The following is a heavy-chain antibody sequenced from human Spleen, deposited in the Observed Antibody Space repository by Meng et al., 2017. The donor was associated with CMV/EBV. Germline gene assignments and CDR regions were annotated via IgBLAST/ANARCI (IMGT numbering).Heavy chain of an antibody. Sequence: VTFSNYAMTWVRQAPGKGLEWVGRIKSKTDGGTTDYAAPVKGRFTISRDDSKNTLYLQMNSLKTEDTAVYYCTTDPLDIVVVPAAIHWGQGTLVTVSS. CDR1: VTFSNYA. CDR3: TTDPLDIVVVPAAIH. V-gene: IGHV3-15*01. J-gene: IGHJ4*02. D-gene: IGHD2-2*01. CDR2: IKSKTDGGTT.